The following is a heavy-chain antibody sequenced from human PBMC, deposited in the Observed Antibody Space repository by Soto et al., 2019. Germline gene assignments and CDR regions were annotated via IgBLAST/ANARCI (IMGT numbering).Heavy chain of an antibody. CDR2: IYWNDDK. CDR3: ARGQRFLEWFGLDP. Sequence: QITLKESGPTLVKPTQTLTLTCTFSGFSLSTSGVGVGWIRQPPGKALEWLALIYWNDDKRYSPSLKSRLTIDKDTSKNQVVLTMANMDPVDTATYYCARGQRFLEWFGLDPWGQGTLVTVSS. J-gene: IGHJ5*02. CDR1: GFSLSTSGVG. V-gene: IGHV2-5*01. D-gene: IGHD3-3*01.